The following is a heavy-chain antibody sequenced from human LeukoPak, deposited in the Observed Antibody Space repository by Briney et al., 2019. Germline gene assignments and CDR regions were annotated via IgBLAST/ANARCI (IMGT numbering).Heavy chain of an antibody. CDR3: ARNYDSSGYYLGYYYYYMDV. CDR2: ISSSGSTI. V-gene: IGHV3-48*03. J-gene: IGHJ6*03. Sequence: SGGSLRLSCAASGFTFSSYEMNWVRQAPGKGLEWVSYISSSGSTIYYADSVKGRFTISRDNAKNSLYLQMNSLRVEDTAVYYCARNYDSSGYYLGYYYYYMDVRGKGTTVTISS. CDR1: GFTFSSYE. D-gene: IGHD3-22*01.